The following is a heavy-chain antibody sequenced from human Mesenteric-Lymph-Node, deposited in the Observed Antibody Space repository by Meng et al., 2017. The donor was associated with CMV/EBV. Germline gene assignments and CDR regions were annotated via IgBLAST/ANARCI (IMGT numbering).Heavy chain of an antibody. V-gene: IGHV1-18*01. J-gene: IGHJ4*02. Sequence: ASVKVSCKASGYMFTKYGITWVRQAPGQGLEWMGWVSPYNGNTKYGQRVQGRVTMTTDTSTTTAYMELRSLTSDDTAVYYCARDFGSRTDYGGSSGDYWGQGTLVTVSS. CDR3: ARDFGSRTDYGGSSGDY. CDR1: GYMFTKYG. D-gene: IGHD4-23*01. CDR2: VSPYNGNT.